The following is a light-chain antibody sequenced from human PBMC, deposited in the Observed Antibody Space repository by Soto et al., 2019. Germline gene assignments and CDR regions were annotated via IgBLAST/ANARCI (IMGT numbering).Light chain of an antibody. CDR3: ATWDDSLSGVI. CDR1: SSNIGSNT. J-gene: IGLJ2*01. V-gene: IGLV1-44*01. CDR2: SNN. Sequence: QSVLTQPPSASGTPGQRVTISCSGSSSNIGSNTVNWYQQLPGTAPKLLIYSNNQRPSGVPDRFSGSKSGTSASLAISGLRSEDEAVYYCATWDDSLSGVIFGGGTKLTVL.